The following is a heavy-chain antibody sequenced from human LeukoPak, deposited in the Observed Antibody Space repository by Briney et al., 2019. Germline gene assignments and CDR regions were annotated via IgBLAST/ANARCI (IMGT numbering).Heavy chain of an antibody. Sequence: SGTLSLTCTVSGGSISSSSYYWGWIRQPPGKGLEWIGSIYYSGSTYYNPSLKSRVTISVDTSKNQFSLKLSSVTAADTAVYYCARHLMSVIDPWGQGTLVTVSS. CDR1: GGSISSSSYY. CDR3: ARHLMSVIDP. V-gene: IGHV4-39*01. D-gene: IGHD2-8*01. J-gene: IGHJ5*02. CDR2: IYYSGST.